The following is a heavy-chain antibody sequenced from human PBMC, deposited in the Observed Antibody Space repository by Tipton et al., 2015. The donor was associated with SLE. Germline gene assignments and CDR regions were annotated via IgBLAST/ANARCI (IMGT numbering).Heavy chain of an antibody. CDR3: ARQVCHSGSCYFDS. J-gene: IGHJ4*02. V-gene: IGHV4-59*01. CDR2: VHNSGST. Sequence: TLSLTCIVSRGSISSYYWSWIRQPPGKGLEWIAYVHNSGSTNFNTSLRSRVTISVDTSNQFSLKLSSATAADTAVYYCARQVCHSGSCYFDSWGQGALVTVSS. CDR1: RGSISSYY. D-gene: IGHD5-12*01.